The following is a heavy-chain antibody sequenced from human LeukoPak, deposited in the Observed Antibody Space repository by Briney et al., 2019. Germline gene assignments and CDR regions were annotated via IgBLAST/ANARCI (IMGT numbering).Heavy chain of an antibody. CDR3: ARASLWSSGWYDY. CDR1: GGSISSYY. D-gene: IGHD6-19*01. V-gene: IGHV4-59*01. CDR2: IYYSGST. J-gene: IGHJ4*02. Sequence: ASETLSLTCTASGGSISSYYWSWIRQPPGKGLEWIGYIYYSGSTNYNPSLKSRVTISVDTSKNQFSLKLSSVTAADTAVYYCARASLWSSGWYDYWGQGTLVTVSS.